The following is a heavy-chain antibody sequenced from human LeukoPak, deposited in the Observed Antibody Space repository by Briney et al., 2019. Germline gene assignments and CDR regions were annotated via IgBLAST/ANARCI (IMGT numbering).Heavy chain of an antibody. CDR2: INWNAGST. Sequence: PGGSLRLSCAASVFTLDDYCMRWVRQAPRKGLEWVCGINWNAGSTGYADSVKGRFTISRDNSKNTLYLQMSSLRADDTAVYYCARVNLGMVRGVIIDFGMDVWGQGTTVTVSS. CDR1: VFTLDDYC. V-gene: IGHV3-20*04. CDR3: ARVNLGMVRGVIIDFGMDV. J-gene: IGHJ6*02. D-gene: IGHD3-10*01.